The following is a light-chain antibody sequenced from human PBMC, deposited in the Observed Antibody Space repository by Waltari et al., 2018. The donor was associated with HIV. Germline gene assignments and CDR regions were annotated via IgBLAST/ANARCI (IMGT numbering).Light chain of an antibody. CDR2: GAS. Sequence: EIVMRQSPATLPVSPGERATPPCRASQSVNTNLAWYHQNTGQAPRLLIYGASTRATGIPGRLSGSGSGTEFTLTISSLQSEDLAVYYCQQYHNWPYTFGQGTKLEIK. V-gene: IGKV3-15*01. CDR3: QQYHNWPYT. J-gene: IGKJ2*01. CDR1: QSVNTN.